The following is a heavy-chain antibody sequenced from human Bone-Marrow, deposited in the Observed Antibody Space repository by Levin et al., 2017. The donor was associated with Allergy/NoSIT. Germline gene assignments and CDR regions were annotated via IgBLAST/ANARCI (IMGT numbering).Heavy chain of an antibody. CDR3: LYDSGGYLAFDI. D-gene: IGHD3-22*01. V-gene: IGHV3-15*01. CDR1: GFTFSNAW. J-gene: IGHJ3*02. CDR2: IKSRSDRGTT. Sequence: LSLTCAASGFTFSNAWMTWVRQAPGKGLEWVGRIKSRSDRGTTDYAAPVKGRFTISRDDSKNTLYLQMHSLKTEDTAIYYCLYDSGGYLAFDIWGQGTMVTVSS.